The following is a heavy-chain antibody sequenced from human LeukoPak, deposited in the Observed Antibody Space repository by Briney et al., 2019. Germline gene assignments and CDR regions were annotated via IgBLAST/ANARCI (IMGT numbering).Heavy chain of an antibody. Sequence: SETLSLTCTVSGVSTSNHYWNWIRQPPGKGLEWIGYIYSSGSTNYNPSLQSRVTISVDTSKNQFSLKLNSVTAADTAVYYCARGYSSTVYGWFGPWGQGTLVTVSS. V-gene: IGHV4-59*11. CDR1: GVSTSNHY. J-gene: IGHJ5*02. CDR3: ARGYSSTVYGWFGP. D-gene: IGHD6-13*01. CDR2: IYSSGST.